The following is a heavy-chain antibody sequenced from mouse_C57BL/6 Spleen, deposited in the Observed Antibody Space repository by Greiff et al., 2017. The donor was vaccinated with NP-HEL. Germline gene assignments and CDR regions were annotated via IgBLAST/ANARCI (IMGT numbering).Heavy chain of an antibody. CDR3: VRYGGAMDY. D-gene: IGHD1-1*01. J-gene: IGHJ4*01. Sequence: EVQVVESGGGLVQPKGSLKLSCAASGFSFNTYAMNWVRQAPGKGLEWVARIRSKSNNYATYYADSVKDRFTISRDDSESMLYLQMNNLKTEDTAMYYCVRYGGAMDYWGQGTSVTVSS. CDR1: GFSFNTYA. V-gene: IGHV10-1*01. CDR2: IRSKSNNYAT.